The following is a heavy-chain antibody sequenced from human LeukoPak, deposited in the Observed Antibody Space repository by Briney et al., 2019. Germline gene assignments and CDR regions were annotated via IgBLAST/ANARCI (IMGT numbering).Heavy chain of an antibody. CDR3: TREGGSGPTGY. V-gene: IGHV3-49*04. D-gene: IGHD6-19*01. CDR1: GFTFDDYG. J-gene: IGHJ4*02. CDR2: IRSKAYGGTT. Sequence: GGSLRLSCAASGFTFDDYGMSWVRHAPGKGLEWVGFIRSKAYGGTTEYAASVKGRFTISRDDSKSIAYLQMNSLKTEDTAVYYCTREGGSGPTGYWGQGTLVTVSS.